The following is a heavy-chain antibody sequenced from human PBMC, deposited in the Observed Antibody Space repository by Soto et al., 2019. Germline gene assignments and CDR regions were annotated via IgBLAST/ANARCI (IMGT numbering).Heavy chain of an antibody. CDR3: ARDPGYGDHAPRY. CDR1: GASISSGDYY. CDR2: IYYSGRT. J-gene: IGHJ4*02. V-gene: IGHV4-30-4*01. Sequence: QVQLQESGPGLVKPSETLSLTCTVSGASISSGDYYWSWIRQPPGKGLEGIGYIYYSGRTNYNPYLKSRLTMLVETSKNPFSPSLSSVTTADTAVYYCARDPGYGDHAPRYWGQGTLVTVSS. D-gene: IGHD4-17*01.